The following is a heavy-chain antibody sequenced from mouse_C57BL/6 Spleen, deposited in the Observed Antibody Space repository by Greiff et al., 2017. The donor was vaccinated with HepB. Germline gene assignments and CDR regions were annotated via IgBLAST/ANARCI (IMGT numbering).Heavy chain of an antibody. J-gene: IGHJ1*03. CDR1: GFNIKDYY. V-gene: IGHV14-2*01. D-gene: IGHD4-1*01. Sequence: EVKLMESGAELVKPGASVKLSCTASGFNIKDYYMHWVKQRTEQGLEWIGRIDPEDGETKYAPKFQGKATITADTSSNTAYLQLSSLTSEDTAVYYCARANWGDWYFDVWGTGTTVTVSS. CDR3: ARANWGDWYFDV. CDR2: IDPEDGET.